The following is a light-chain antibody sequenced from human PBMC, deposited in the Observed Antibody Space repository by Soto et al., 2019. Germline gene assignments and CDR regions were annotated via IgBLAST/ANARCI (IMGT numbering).Light chain of an antibody. Sequence: IQLTQSPSSLSASVGDKVTMTCRASQGINSWLAWYQQKPGKAPKLLIYAASNLQSGVPSRFSGSGSGTDFTLTISSLQPEDFATYYCQQANSFPWTFGQGTKVDI. V-gene: IGKV1-12*01. CDR3: QQANSFPWT. J-gene: IGKJ1*01. CDR1: QGINSW. CDR2: AAS.